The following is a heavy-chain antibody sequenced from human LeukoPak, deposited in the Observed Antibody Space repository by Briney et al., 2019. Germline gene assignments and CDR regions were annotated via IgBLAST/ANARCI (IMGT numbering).Heavy chain of an antibody. CDR2: ISGSGGST. J-gene: IGHJ4*02. V-gene: IGHV3-23*01. CDR1: GFTFSSYA. CDR3: ARSSGSFYRNYFDY. D-gene: IGHD1-26*01. Sequence: GGSLRLSCAVSGFTFSSYAMSWVRQAPGKGLEWVSAISGSGGSTFYADSEKGRFTISRDNSKNTLFLQMNSLRAEDTAVYYCARSSGSFYRNYFDYWGQGTLVTVSS.